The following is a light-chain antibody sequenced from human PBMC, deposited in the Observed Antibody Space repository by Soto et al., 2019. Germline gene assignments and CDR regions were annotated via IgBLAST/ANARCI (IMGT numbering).Light chain of an antibody. J-gene: IGLJ2*01. Sequence: QSALTQPASVSGSPGQSITISCTGTSSDVGNYNLVSWYQQHPGKAPKLMIYEVIKRPSGISNRFSGSKSGNTASLTISGLQAEDEADYHCCSYAGSNTLVFGGGTKVTVL. CDR3: CSYAGSNTLV. CDR1: SSDVGNYNL. V-gene: IGLV2-23*02. CDR2: EVI.